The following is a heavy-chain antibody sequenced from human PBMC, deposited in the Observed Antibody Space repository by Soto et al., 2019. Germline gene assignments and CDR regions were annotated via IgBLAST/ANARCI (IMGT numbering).Heavy chain of an antibody. CDR3: ARGGYSSSSGLSFEYSGYDYFDY. D-gene: IGHD5-12*01. Sequence: GASVKVSCKASGGTFSSYTISWVRQAPGQGLEWMGRIIPILGIANYAQKFQGRVAITADKSTSTAYMELSSLRSEDTAVYYCARGGYSSSSGLSFEYSGYDYFDYWGQGTLVTVSS. V-gene: IGHV1-69*02. CDR1: GGTFSSYT. J-gene: IGHJ4*02. CDR2: IIPILGIA.